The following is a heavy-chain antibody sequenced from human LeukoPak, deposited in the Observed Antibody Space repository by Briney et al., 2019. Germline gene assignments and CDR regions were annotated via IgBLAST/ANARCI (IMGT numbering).Heavy chain of an antibody. V-gene: IGHV3-11*04. CDR2: ISSSGSTI. Sequence: PGGSLRLSCAASGFTFSDYYMSWIRQAPGKGLEWVSYISSSGSTIYYADSVKGRFTISRDNAKNSLYLQMNSLRAEDTAVYYCARTEVVVVVTARRFFDYWGQGTLVTVSS. CDR3: ARTEVVVVVTARRFFDY. D-gene: IGHD2-21*02. J-gene: IGHJ4*02. CDR1: GFTFSDYY.